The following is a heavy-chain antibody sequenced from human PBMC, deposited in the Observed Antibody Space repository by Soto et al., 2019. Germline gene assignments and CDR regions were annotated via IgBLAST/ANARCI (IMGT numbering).Heavy chain of an antibody. CDR3: ARHDGYSYGSYYYGMDV. CDR2: IDPSDSYT. D-gene: IGHD5-18*01. J-gene: IGHJ6*02. V-gene: IGHV5-10-1*01. Sequence: ESVKISCKGSGYSLTSYWIGWVRRIPGKGLEWMGRIDPSDSYTNYSPSFQGHVTISADKSISAAYLQWSSLKASDTAMYYCARHDGYSYGSYYYGMDVWGQGTTVTVSS. CDR1: GYSLTSYW.